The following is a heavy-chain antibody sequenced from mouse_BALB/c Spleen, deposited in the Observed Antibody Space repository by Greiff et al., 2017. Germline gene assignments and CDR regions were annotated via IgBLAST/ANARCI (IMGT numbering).Heavy chain of an antibody. CDR1: GYTFTSYY. J-gene: IGHJ3*01. CDR2: IYPGNVNT. V-gene: IGHV1S56*01. D-gene: IGHD1-1*02. Sequence: QVQLQQSGPELVKPGASVRISCKASGYTFTSYYIPWVQQRPGQGLEWIGWIYPGNVNTKYNEKFKGKATLTADKTSSTAYMQLSSLTSEDAAVYFCARNGVGRFAYWGQGTLVTVSA. CDR3: ARNGVGRFAY.